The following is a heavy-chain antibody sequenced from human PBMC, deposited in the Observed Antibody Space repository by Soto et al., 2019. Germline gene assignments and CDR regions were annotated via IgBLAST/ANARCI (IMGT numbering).Heavy chain of an antibody. V-gene: IGHV1-69*13. CDR1: GCTFSSYA. D-gene: IGHD3-22*01. CDR3: ARGYYDSSGYYHFDY. Sequence: AASVKVSCKASGCTFSSYAISWVRQAPGQGLEWMGGIIPIFGTANYAQKFQGRVTITADESTSTAYMELSSLRSEDTAVYYCARGYYDSSGYYHFDYWAQGTLVTVSS. CDR2: IIPIFGTA. J-gene: IGHJ4*02.